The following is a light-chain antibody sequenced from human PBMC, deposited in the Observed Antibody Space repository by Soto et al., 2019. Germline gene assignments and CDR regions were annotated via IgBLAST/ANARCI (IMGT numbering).Light chain of an antibody. J-gene: IGKJ2*01. Sequence: DIQMTQSPSSLSASVGDRVTITCQASQDISNYLNWYQQKPGKAPKLLIYDASNLETGVPSRFSGSRSGTDFTCTISSLQPEDIATYYCQQYDNLPRYTFGQGTKLEIK. CDR2: DAS. V-gene: IGKV1-33*01. CDR1: QDISNY. CDR3: QQYDNLPRYT.